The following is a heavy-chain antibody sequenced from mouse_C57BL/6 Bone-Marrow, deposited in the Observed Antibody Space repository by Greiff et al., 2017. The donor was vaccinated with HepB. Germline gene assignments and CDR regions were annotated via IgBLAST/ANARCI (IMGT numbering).Heavy chain of an antibody. CDR3: ARSTVVATHWYFDV. CDR2: IYPGDGDT. J-gene: IGHJ1*03. D-gene: IGHD1-1*01. V-gene: IGHV1-82*01. CDR1: GYALSSSW. Sequence: QVQLKESGPELVKPGASVKISCKASGYALSSSWMNWVKQRPGKGLEWIGRIYPGDGDTNYNGKFKGKATLTADKSSSTAYMQLSSLTSEDSAVYFCARSTVVATHWYFDVWGTGTTVTVSS.